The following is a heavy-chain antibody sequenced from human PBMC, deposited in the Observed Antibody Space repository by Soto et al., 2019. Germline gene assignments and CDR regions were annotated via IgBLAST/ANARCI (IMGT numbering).Heavy chain of an antibody. V-gene: IGHV3-74*01. D-gene: IGHD3-10*01. CDR3: ASTGITMVRAIYYYGMDV. CDR1: GFTFSSYW. J-gene: IGHJ6*02. Sequence: EVQLVESGGGLVQPGGSLRLSCAASGFTFSSYWMHWVRQAPGKGLVWVSRINSDGSSTSYADSVKGRFTISRDNAKNTLYLQMNSLRAEDTAVYYCASTGITMVRAIYYYGMDVWGQGTTVTVSS. CDR2: INSDGSST.